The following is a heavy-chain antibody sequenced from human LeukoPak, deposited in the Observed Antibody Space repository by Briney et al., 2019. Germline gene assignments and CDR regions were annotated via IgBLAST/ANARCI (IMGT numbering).Heavy chain of an antibody. V-gene: IGHV3-74*01. CDR2: IKSDGSMT. CDR3: ASQVVGAAFDP. CDR1: GFTFSGYW. J-gene: IGHJ5*02. D-gene: IGHD2-15*01. Sequence: PGGSLRLSCVASGFTFSGYWMHWVRQPPGKGLVWVSRIKSDGSMTNYADSVEGRFTISRDNAKNTLYLQMNSLRAEDTAVYYCASQVVGAAFDPWGQGTLVTVSS.